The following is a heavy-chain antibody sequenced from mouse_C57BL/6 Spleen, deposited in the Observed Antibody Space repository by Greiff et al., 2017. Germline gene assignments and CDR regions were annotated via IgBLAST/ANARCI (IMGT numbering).Heavy chain of an antibody. D-gene: IGHD1-1*01. J-gene: IGHJ1*03. CDR1: GFSLTSYA. CDR2: IWTGGGT. CDR3: ARNKGDYYGSSAWYFDV. V-gene: IGHV2-9-1*01. Sequence: QVQLKESGPGLVAPSQSLSITCTVSGFSLTSYAISWVRQPPGKGLEWLVVIWTGGGTNYNSALKSRLSISKDNSKSQVFLKMNSLQTDDTARYYCARNKGDYYGSSAWYFDVWGTGTTVTVSS.